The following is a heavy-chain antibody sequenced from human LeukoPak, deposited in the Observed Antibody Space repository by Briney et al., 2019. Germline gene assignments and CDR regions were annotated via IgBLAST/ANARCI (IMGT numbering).Heavy chain of an antibody. Sequence: GGSLRLSCAASGFTVSSNYMSWVRQAPGKGLEWVSAISGSGGSTYADSVKGRFTISRDNSKNTLYLQMNSLRAEDTAVYYCAKGGGTMIVVVAYAFDIWGQGTMVTVSS. CDR3: AKGGGTMIVVVAYAFDI. J-gene: IGHJ3*02. CDR1: GFTVSSNY. CDR2: ISGSGGST. V-gene: IGHV3-23*01. D-gene: IGHD3-22*01.